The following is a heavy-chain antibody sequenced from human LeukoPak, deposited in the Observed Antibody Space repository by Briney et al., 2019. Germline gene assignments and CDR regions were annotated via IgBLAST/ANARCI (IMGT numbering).Heavy chain of an antibody. D-gene: IGHD3-10*01. J-gene: IGHJ4*02. V-gene: IGHV5-51*01. CDR3: ARQSRDGSKTRGYYFDY. CDR1: GYSFTNYW. CDR2: IYPADYDT. Sequence: GEALKISCQVSGYSFTNYWIGWVRQMPGKGLESMGSIYPADYDTASGPSFQGQVTISADKSISTVYLQWSSLKASDTAMYYCARQSRDGSKTRGYYFDYWGQGTLVTVSA.